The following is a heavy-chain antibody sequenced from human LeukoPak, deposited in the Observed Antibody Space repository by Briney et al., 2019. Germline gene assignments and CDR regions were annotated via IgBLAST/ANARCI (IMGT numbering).Heavy chain of an antibody. Sequence: SETLSLTCTVSSGSISSSIYYWGWIRQPPGMGLEWIGSIYYSGSTYYNPSLRSRVTISVDTSKNQFSLKLSSVTAADTAVYYCARESSGYCGGDCYFHYGMDVWGQGTTVTVSS. CDR3: ARESSGYCGGDCYFHYGMDV. V-gene: IGHV4-39*02. J-gene: IGHJ6*02. D-gene: IGHD2-21*02. CDR2: IYYSGST. CDR1: SGSISSSIYY.